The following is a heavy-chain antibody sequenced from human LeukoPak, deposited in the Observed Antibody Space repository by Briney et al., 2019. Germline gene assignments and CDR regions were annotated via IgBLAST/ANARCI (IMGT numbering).Heavy chain of an antibody. Sequence: ASVKVSCKASGYTFTSYGISWVRQAPGQGLEWMGWISAYNGNINYAQKLQGRVTMTTDTSTSTAYMELRSLRSDDTAVYYCARVCSGGSCYYSFDYWGQGTLVTVSS. D-gene: IGHD2-15*01. CDR1: GYTFTSYG. J-gene: IGHJ4*02. V-gene: IGHV1-18*01. CDR2: ISAYNGNI. CDR3: ARVCSGGSCYYSFDY.